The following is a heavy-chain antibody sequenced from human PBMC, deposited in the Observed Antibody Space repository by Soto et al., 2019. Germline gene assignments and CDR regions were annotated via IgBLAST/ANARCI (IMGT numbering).Heavy chain of an antibody. J-gene: IGHJ5*02. CDR2: IYYSGST. CDR1: GGSISSSSYY. Sequence: PSETLSLTCTVSGGSISSSSYYWGWIRQPPGKGLEWIGSIYYSGSTYYNPSLKSRVTISVDTSKNQFSLKLSSVTAADTAVYYCARQALLWFGELRMNWFDPWGQGTLVTVSS. V-gene: IGHV4-39*01. CDR3: ARQALLWFGELRMNWFDP. D-gene: IGHD3-10*01.